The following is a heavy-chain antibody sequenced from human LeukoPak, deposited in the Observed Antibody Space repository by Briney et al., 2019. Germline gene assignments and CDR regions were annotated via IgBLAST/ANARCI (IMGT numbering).Heavy chain of an antibody. V-gene: IGHV4-59*01. D-gene: IGHD1-1*01. J-gene: IGHJ3*02. CDR3: AREDNWNDEGDAFDI. CDR2: IYYSGST. CDR1: GGSISSYY. Sequence: SETLSLTFTVSGGSISSYYWSWIRQPPGKGLEWIGYIYYSGSTNYNPSLKSRVTISVDTSKNQFSLKLSSVTAADTAVYYCAREDNWNDEGDAFDIWGQGTMVTVSS.